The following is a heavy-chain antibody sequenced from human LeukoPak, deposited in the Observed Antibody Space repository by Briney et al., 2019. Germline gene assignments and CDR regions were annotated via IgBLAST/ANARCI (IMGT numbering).Heavy chain of an antibody. V-gene: IGHV1-18*04. D-gene: IGHD6-13*01. CDR2: ISAYNGNT. Sequence: ASVKVSCKASGYIFTAYNIHWVRQAPGQGLEWMGWISAYNGNTNYAQKLQGRVTMTTDTSTSTAYMELRSLRSDDTAVYYCARDHGIAAAGTGVYWGQGTLVTVSS. CDR1: GYIFTAYN. CDR3: ARDHGIAAAGTGVY. J-gene: IGHJ4*01.